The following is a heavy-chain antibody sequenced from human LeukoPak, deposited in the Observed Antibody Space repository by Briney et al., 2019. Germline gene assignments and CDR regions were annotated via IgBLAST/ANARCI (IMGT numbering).Heavy chain of an antibody. CDR3: ARPEDPYYDSSGPLDY. D-gene: IGHD3-22*01. V-gene: IGHV1-69*04. J-gene: IGHJ4*02. Sequence: GASVKVSCKASGGTFSSYAISWVRQAPGQGLEWMGRIIPILGIANYAQKFQGRVTITADKSTSTAYMELSSLRSEDTAVYYCARPEDPYYDSSGPLDYWGQGTLVTVSS. CDR1: GGTFSSYA. CDR2: IIPILGIA.